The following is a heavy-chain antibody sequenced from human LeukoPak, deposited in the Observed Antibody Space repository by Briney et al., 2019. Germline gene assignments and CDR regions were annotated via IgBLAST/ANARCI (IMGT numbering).Heavy chain of an antibody. D-gene: IGHD6-6*01. CDR3: AKEQSSSGFFDY. J-gene: IGHJ4*02. V-gene: IGHV3-21*04. CDR2: ISSSSSYI. Sequence: GGSLRLSCAASGFTFSNYRMNWVRQAPGKGLECVSCISSSSSYISYADSVKGRFTISRDNSKNTLYLQMNSLRAEDTAVYYCAKEQSSSGFFDYWGQGTLVTVSS. CDR1: GFTFSNYR.